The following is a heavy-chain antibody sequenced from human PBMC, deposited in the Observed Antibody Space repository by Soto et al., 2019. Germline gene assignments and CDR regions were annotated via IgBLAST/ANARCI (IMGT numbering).Heavy chain of an antibody. CDR1: GFTFSSYA. Sequence: AGGSLRLSCAASGFTFSSYAMSWVRQAPGKGLEWVSAISGSGGSTYYADSVKGRFTISRDNSKNTLYLQMNSLRAEDTAVYYCACDRYYDSSGEYPTLFKLYGVDVWGQGTTVTVAS. CDR3: ACDRYYDSSGEYPTLFKLYGVDV. J-gene: IGHJ6*02. V-gene: IGHV3-23*01. CDR2: ISGSGGST. D-gene: IGHD3-22*01.